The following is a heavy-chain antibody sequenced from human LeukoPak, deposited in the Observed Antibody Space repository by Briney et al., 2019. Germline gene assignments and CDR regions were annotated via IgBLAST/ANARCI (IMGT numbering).Heavy chain of an antibody. CDR3: ARMGVGRGGSRNYYYYGMDV. D-gene: IGHD2-15*01. J-gene: IGHJ6*02. CDR2: ISSSSSYI. CDR1: GFTFSSYS. V-gene: IGHV3-21*01. Sequence: GGSLRLSCAASGFTFSSYSMNWVRQAPGKGLEWVSSISSSSSYIYYADSVKGRFTISRDNAKNSLYLQMNSLRAEDTAVYYCARMGVGRGGSRNYYYYGMDVWGQGTTVTVSS.